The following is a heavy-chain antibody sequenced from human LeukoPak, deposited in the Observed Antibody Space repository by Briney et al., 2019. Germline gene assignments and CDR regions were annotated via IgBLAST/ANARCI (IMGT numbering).Heavy chain of an antibody. CDR2: IRSTSSNT. Sequence: KPGGSLRLSCAASGFTFSSYSMNWVRQAPGKGLEWVSSIRSTSSNTYYADSVKGRFTISRDNAKNSLYLQMNSLRPEDTAIYYCARPDCSGGRCYESSLPRPFDCWGQGTLVTVSS. CDR1: GFTFSSYS. CDR3: ARPDCSGGRCYESSLPRPFDC. V-gene: IGHV3-21*01. D-gene: IGHD2-15*01. J-gene: IGHJ4*02.